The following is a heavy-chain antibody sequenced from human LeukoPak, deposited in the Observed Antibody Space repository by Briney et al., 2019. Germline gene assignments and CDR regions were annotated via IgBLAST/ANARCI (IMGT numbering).Heavy chain of an antibody. D-gene: IGHD2-2*02. CDR1: GFTFSSYA. V-gene: IGHV3-23*01. J-gene: IGHJ5*02. Sequence: GGSLRLSCAASGFTFSSYAMSWVRQAPGKGLEWVSAISGSGGSTYYADSVKGRFTISRDNSKNTLYLQMNSLRAEDTAVYYCAKDPIYCSSTSCYTDNWFGPWGQGTLVTVSS. CDR2: ISGSGGST. CDR3: AKDPIYCSSTSCYTDNWFGP.